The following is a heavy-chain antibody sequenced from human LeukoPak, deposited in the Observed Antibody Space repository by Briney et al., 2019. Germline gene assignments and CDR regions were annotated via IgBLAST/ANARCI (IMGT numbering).Heavy chain of an antibody. CDR2: IWYDGTNK. J-gene: IGHJ4*02. V-gene: IGHV3-33*01. D-gene: IGHD4-17*01. Sequence: GRSLRLSCAASGFTFSTYGMHWVRQAPGKGLEWVAAIWYDGTNKYYADSVKGRFTISRDNSKNTLYLQMNSLRAEDTAVYYCARATVTTVPDSWGRGTLVTVSS. CDR1: GFTFSTYG. CDR3: ARATVTTVPDS.